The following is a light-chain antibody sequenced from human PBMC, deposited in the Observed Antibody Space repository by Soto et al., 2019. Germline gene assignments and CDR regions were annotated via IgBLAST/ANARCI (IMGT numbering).Light chain of an antibody. V-gene: IGKV3-20*01. CDR3: QQYTGPPTT. J-gene: IGKJ5*01. CDR2: GAS. Sequence: IIFTQYTNTLSLSPGERATLSCRASQTVSSNYLAWCQQRPGQAPRLLIYGASTRAAGIPDRFSGSGSGTDFTLTITRLEPEDSAVYFCQQYTGPPTTFGQGTRLEI. CDR1: QTVSSNY.